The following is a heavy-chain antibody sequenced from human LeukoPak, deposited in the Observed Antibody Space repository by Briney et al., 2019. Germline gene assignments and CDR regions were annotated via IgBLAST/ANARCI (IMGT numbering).Heavy chain of an antibody. Sequence: PSETLSLTCTVSGGSISSSSYYWAWIRQSPEKGLEWIGSIYYFGSTYDNPSLKSRVTISVDTSRNQFSLKLSSVTAADTAVYYCARGRTGYQLLPTKKDYSYYYVDVWDRGTTVTVSS. J-gene: IGHJ6*03. CDR1: GGSISSSSYY. V-gene: IGHV4-39*07. D-gene: IGHD2-2*01. CDR3: ARGRTGYQLLPTKKDYSYYYVDV. CDR2: IYYFGST.